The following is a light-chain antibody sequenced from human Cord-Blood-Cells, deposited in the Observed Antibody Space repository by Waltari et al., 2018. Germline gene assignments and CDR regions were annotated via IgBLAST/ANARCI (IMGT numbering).Light chain of an antibody. Sequence: EIVLTQSPGTLSLSPGERATLSCRASQSVSSSYLAWYQQKPGQAPRHLIYGASSRGTGIPDRFSGSGSGTDFNLTISRLEPEDFAVYYCQQYGSSPRTFGQGTKVEIK. CDR2: GAS. V-gene: IGKV3-20*01. J-gene: IGKJ1*01. CDR3: QQYGSSPRT. CDR1: QSVSSSY.